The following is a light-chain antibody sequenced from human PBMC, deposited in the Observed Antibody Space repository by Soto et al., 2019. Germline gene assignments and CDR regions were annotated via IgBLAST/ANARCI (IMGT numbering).Light chain of an antibody. CDR2: SDN. V-gene: IGLV1-44*01. J-gene: IGLJ2*01. CDR1: SSNIGTNT. Sequence: QSVLTQPPSASGTPGQRVTISCSGSSSNIGTNTVIWYQQLPGAAPRLLIYSDNQRPSGVPDRFSSSKSGTSASLAISGLQSEDEADYYCAAWDVSLVVFGGGTKLTVL. CDR3: AAWDVSLVV.